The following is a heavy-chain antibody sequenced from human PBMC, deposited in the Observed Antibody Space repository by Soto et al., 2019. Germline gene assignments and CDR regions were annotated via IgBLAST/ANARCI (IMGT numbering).Heavy chain of an antibody. Sequence: GGSLRLSCAASGFTFTRYSMNWVRQAPGKGLEWVSSISSTTNYIYYGDSMKGRFTISRDNAKNSLYMEMNSLRAEDTAVYYCARESEDLTSNFDYWGQGTLVTISS. CDR3: ARESEDLTSNFDY. CDR1: GFTFTRYS. CDR2: ISSTTNYI. J-gene: IGHJ4*02. V-gene: IGHV3-21*06.